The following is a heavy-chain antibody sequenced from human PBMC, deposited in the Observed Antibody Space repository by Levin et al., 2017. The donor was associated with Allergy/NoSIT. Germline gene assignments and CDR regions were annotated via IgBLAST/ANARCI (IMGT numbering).Heavy chain of an antibody. Sequence: GESLKISCAASGFTFSDYYMSWIRQAPGKGLEWVSYISSSGSTIYYADSVKGRFTISRDNAKNSLYLQMNSLRAEDTAVYYCARDRQPLGGAHDYWGQGTLVTVSS. CDR3: ARDRQPLGGAHDY. CDR2: ISSSGSTI. D-gene: IGHD1-26*01. V-gene: IGHV3-11*01. J-gene: IGHJ4*02. CDR1: GFTFSDYY.